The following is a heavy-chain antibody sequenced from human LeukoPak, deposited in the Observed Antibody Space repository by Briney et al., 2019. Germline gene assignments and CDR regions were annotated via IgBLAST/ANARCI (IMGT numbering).Heavy chain of an antibody. Sequence: GGSLRLSRAASGFTFSNYAMIWVRQAPGKGLEWVSAMSGRGGSTYYADSVKGRFTISRDDSKNTLYLQMSRLRAEDTALYYCALRCCFGGTCYSGDHYGLDVWGQGTTVTVSS. J-gene: IGHJ6*02. CDR2: MSGRGGST. CDR1: GFTFSNYA. CDR3: ALRCCFGGTCYSGDHYGLDV. V-gene: IGHV3-23*01. D-gene: IGHD2-21*02.